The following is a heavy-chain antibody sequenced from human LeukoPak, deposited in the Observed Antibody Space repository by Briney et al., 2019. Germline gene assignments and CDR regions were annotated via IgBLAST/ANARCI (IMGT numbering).Heavy chain of an antibody. J-gene: IGHJ4*02. CDR2: IYYSGST. CDR1: GGSISSSSYY. V-gene: IGHV4-39*07. CDR3: ARDYSYGTTGVSFDY. D-gene: IGHD5-18*01. Sequence: PSETLSLTCTVSGGSISSSSYYWGWIRQPPGKGLEWIGSIYYSGSTYYNPSLKSRVTISVDTSKNQFSLKLSSVTAADTAVYYCARDYSYGTTGVSFDYWGQGTLVTVSS.